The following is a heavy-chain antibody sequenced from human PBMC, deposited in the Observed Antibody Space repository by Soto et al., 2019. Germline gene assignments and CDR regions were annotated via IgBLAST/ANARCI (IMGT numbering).Heavy chain of an antibody. J-gene: IGHJ4*02. CDR2: ISYDGSNK. V-gene: IGHV3-30-3*01. D-gene: IGHD1-26*01. Sequence: GGSLRLSCAASGFTFSSYTMHWVRQAPGKGLEWVAVISYDGSNKYYADSVKGRFTISRDSSKNTLFLRMSSLRTEDTAVYYCARRPDMGSYTPDIFDYWGQGTLVTVSS. CDR1: GFTFSSYT. CDR3: ARRPDMGSYTPDIFDY.